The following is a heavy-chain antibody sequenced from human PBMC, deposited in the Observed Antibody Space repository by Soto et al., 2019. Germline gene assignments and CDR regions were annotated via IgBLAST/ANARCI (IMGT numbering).Heavy chain of an antibody. D-gene: IGHD3-3*01. CDR1: GYTFTSYD. CDR3: ARGRGSYDFWSGYLSFSYYYYGMDV. Sequence: QVQLVQSGAEVKKPGASVKVSCKASGYTFTSYDINWVRQATGQGLEWMGWMNPNSGNTGYAQKFQGRVTMTRNTSISTAYMELSSLRSEDTAVYYCARGRGSYDFWSGYLSFSYYYYGMDVWGQGTTVTVSS. J-gene: IGHJ6*02. CDR2: MNPNSGNT. V-gene: IGHV1-8*01.